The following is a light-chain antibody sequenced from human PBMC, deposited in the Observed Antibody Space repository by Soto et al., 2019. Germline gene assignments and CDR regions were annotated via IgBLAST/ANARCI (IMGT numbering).Light chain of an antibody. Sequence: NFMLTQPHSVSESPGKTATISCTGRSGNIASNYVQWYQQRPGSAPTTVIYEDNQRPSGVPDRFSGSIDRSSNSASLTISGLQTEDEADYYWQSYDTNKRAVVFGGGTKLTVL. CDR2: EDN. CDR3: QSYDTNKRAVV. CDR1: SGNIASNY. V-gene: IGLV6-57*02. J-gene: IGLJ2*01.